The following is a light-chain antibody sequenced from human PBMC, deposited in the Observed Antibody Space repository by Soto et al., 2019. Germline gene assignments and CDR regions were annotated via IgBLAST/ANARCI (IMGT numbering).Light chain of an antibody. J-gene: IGKJ2*01. CDR2: YAS. Sequence: EMVMTQSPATLSVSPGERATLSCRASQNLSRNLAWYQQQPGQAPRLLIFYASTSATGIPARFSGSGSGTDFTLTISSLQSEDFAVYYCQQYGKWPHTFGQGTKLEIK. V-gene: IGKV3-15*01. CDR1: QNLSRN. CDR3: QQYGKWPHT.